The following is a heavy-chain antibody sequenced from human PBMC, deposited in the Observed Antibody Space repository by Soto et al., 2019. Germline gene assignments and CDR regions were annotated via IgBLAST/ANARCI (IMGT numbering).Heavy chain of an antibody. Sequence: GGSLRLSCEASGVFFSDYYMSWIRQAPGTGMETVCYISGNGDPTSYADSAKGRLTISRDNATNTLFLHLNSLSAGDTAVYYCAIGGGQIYYSGMDVWGQGTTVTVSS. V-gene: IGHV3-11*01. CDR3: AIGGGQIYYSGMDV. CDR2: ISGNGDPT. D-gene: IGHD3-3*01. CDR1: GVFFSDYY. J-gene: IGHJ6*02.